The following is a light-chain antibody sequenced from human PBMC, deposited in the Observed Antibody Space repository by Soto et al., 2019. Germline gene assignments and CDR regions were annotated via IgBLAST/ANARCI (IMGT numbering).Light chain of an antibody. CDR2: EVS. V-gene: IGLV2-14*01. CDR1: SSDVGGFNS. Sequence: QSVLTQPASVSGSPGQSITISCTGTSSDVGGFNSVSWYQQHPGKAPKLMIYEVSNRPSGVSTRFSGSKSGNTASLTISGLQAEDEADYYCSSYTTIITLVFGGGTKLTVL. CDR3: SSYTTIITLV. J-gene: IGLJ3*02.